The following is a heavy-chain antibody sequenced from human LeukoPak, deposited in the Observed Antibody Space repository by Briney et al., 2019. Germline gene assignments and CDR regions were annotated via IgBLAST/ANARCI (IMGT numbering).Heavy chain of an antibody. CDR3: ARTKEMATISYFDS. D-gene: IGHD5-24*01. CDR2: IDSSGSTI. Sequence: GGSLRLSCAASGFTFSSYEMNWVRQAPGKGLEWVSYIDSSGSTIHYADSVKGRFTISRDNAKNSLYLQMNSLRAEDTAVYYCARTKEMATISYFDSWGQGALVTVSS. CDR1: GFTFSSYE. J-gene: IGHJ4*02. V-gene: IGHV3-48*03.